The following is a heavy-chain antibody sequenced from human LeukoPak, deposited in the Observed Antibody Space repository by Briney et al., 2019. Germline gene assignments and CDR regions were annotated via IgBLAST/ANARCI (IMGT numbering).Heavy chain of an antibody. D-gene: IGHD3-10*01. CDR1: GESFSGHY. J-gene: IGHJ5*02. Sequence: SETLSLTCAVYGESFSGHYWTWIRQPPGRGLEWIGEINQSGSTTSNPSLHNRLTISVDTSKNQFSLRLTSVTAADTAIYYCARPRYGSGSLDPWGQGTLVTVSS. CDR3: ARPRYGSGSLDP. CDR2: INQSGST. V-gene: IGHV4-34*01.